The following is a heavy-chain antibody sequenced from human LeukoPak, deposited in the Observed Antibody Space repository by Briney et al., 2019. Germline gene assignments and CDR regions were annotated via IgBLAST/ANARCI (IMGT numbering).Heavy chain of an antibody. Sequence: SVKVSCKASGGTFSSYAISWVRQAPGQGLEWRGRIIPILGIANYAQKFQGRVTITADKSTSTAYMELSSLRSEDTAVYYCARVRVSGYGDYSDAFDIWGQGTMVTVSS. J-gene: IGHJ3*02. CDR2: IIPILGIA. CDR3: ARVRVSGYGDYSDAFDI. D-gene: IGHD4-17*01. CDR1: GGTFSSYA. V-gene: IGHV1-69*04.